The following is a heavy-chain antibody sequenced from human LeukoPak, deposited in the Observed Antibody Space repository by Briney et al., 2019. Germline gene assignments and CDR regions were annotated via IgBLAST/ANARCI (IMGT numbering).Heavy chain of an antibody. J-gene: IGHJ2*01. CDR3: AKEGTWGNWYFDL. Sequence: PGGSPRLSCAASGFTFRNYGMHWVRQAPGKGLEWVAVISRDGLTKYYADPVKGRFTLHRDNSRNTLYLEMNSLRDEDTAVYYCAKEGTWGNWYFDLWGRGTLVIVTS. D-gene: IGHD3-16*01. V-gene: IGHV3-30*18. CDR2: ISRDGLTK. CDR1: GFTFRNYG.